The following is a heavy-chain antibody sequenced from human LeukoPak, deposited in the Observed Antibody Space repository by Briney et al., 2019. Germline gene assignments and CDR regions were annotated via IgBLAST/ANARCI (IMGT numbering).Heavy chain of an antibody. J-gene: IGHJ2*01. CDR3: VRLSVVSPHRYFDL. CDR2: IYYSGST. Sequence: SETLSLTCTVSGGSISSSSYYWGWIRQPPGKGLDWIGSIYYSGSTYYNPSLKSRVTISVGTSKDQFSLRLTSVTAADTAVYHCVRLSVVSPHRYFDLWGRGTLATVSS. V-gene: IGHV4-39*07. CDR1: GGSISSSSYY. D-gene: IGHD4-23*01.